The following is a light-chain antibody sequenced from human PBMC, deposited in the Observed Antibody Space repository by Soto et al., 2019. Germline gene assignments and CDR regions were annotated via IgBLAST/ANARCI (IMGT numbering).Light chain of an antibody. CDR1: SGHSSNA. J-gene: IGLJ3*02. Sequence: QSVLTQSPSASASLGASVKLTCTLSSGHSSNAIVWHQQQPEKGPRYLMKINSDGSHSQGDGIPDRFSGSSSGAERYLTISSLQSEDEADYYCQTWGTGFWVFGGGTKPTVL. CDR2: INSDGSH. V-gene: IGLV4-69*01. CDR3: QTWGTGFWV.